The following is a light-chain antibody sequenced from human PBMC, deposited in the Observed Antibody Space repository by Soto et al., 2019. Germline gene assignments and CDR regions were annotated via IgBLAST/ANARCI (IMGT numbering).Light chain of an antibody. CDR3: QQSYSTPLT. Sequence: DIPMTQSASTLSGSVGARVTTTGRASQSISSYFNWYKQKPGKAPKILSYAASSLQSGVPSRFSGSGSGTDFTLTISSLKPEDFETYYCQQSYSTPLTFGGGTKVDIK. CDR1: QSISSY. J-gene: IGKJ4*02. CDR2: AAS. V-gene: IGKV1-39*01.